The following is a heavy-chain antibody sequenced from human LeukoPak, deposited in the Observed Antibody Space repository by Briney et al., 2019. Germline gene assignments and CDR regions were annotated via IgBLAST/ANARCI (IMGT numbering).Heavy chain of an antibody. V-gene: IGHV3-23*01. CDR2: ISGSGGST. CDR1: GFTFNNAW. J-gene: IGHJ4*02. CDR3: AKETSPHDY. Sequence: GGSLRLSCAASGFTFNNAWMSWVRQAPGKGLEWVSAISGSGGSTYYADSVKGRFTISRDNSKNTLYLQMNSLRAEDTAVYYCAKETSPHDYWGQGTLVTVSS.